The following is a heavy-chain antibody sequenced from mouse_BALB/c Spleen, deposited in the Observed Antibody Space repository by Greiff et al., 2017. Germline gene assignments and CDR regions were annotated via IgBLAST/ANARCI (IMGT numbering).Heavy chain of an antibody. V-gene: IGHV3-6*02. CDR3: ATEWYGNYDYAMDY. D-gene: IGHD2-10*02. J-gene: IGHJ4*01. CDR2: ISYDGSN. CDR1: GYSITSGYY. Sequence: VQLKESGPGLVKPSQSLSLTCSVTGYSITSGYYWNWIRQFPGNKLAWMGYISYDGSNNYNPSLKNRISITRDTSKNQFFLKLNSVTTEDTATYYCATEWYGNYDYAMDYWGQGTSVTVSS.